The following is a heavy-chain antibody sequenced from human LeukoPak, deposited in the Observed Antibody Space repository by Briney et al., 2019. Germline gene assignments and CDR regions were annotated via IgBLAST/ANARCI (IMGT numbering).Heavy chain of an antibody. D-gene: IGHD3-3*01. J-gene: IGHJ5*02. CDR2: IIPILGIA. V-gene: IGHV1-69*04. CDR3: AREDDFWSGRKNWFDP. CDR1: GGTFSSYT. Sequence: SVKVSCKASGGTFSSYTISWVRQAPGQGLEWMGRIIPILGIANYAQKFQGRVTITADKSTSTAYMELSSLRSEDTAVYYCAREDDFWSGRKNWFDPWGPGNPGHRLL.